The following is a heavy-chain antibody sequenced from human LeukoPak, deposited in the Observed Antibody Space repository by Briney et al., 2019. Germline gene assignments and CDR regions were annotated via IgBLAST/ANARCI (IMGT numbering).Heavy chain of an antibody. CDR1: GFTFSSYA. J-gene: IGHJ6*03. CDR3: ARVEGNYGYYYYYYMDV. D-gene: IGHD4-11*01. V-gene: IGHV3-53*01. Sequence: PGGSLRLSCAASGFTFSSYAMSWVRQAPGKGLEWASVIYSGGSTYYADSVKGRFTISRDNSKNTLYLQMNSLRAEDTAVYYCARVEGNYGYYYYYYMDVWGKGTTVTVSS. CDR2: IYSGGST.